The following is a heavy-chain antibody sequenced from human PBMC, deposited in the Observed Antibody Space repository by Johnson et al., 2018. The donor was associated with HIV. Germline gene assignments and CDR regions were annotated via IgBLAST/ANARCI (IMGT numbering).Heavy chain of an antibody. D-gene: IGHD2-15*01. Sequence: VQLVESGGGLVQPGGSLRLSCAASGFTFSSYDMHWVRQATGKGLEWVSAIGTAGDTYYPGSVKGRFTISRENAKNSLYLQMNSLRAEDTALYYCARALRVVVVAATFDAFDIWGQGTMVTVSS. J-gene: IGHJ3*02. CDR3: ARALRVVVVAATFDAFDI. V-gene: IGHV3-13*01. CDR2: IGTAGDT. CDR1: GFTFSSYD.